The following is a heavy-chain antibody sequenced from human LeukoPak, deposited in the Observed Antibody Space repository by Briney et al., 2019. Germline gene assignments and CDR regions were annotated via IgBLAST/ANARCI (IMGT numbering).Heavy chain of an antibody. CDR1: GGSISSGDYY. D-gene: IGHD4-11*01. CDR2: IYYSGST. CDR3: ARDNRLQPKPSAFDY. V-gene: IGHV4-30-4*08. J-gene: IGHJ4*02. Sequence: SQTLSLTCTVSGGSISSGDYYWSWIRQPPGKGLEWIGYIYYSGSTYYNPSLKSRVTISVDTSKNQFSLKLSSVTAADTAVYYCARDNRLQPKPSAFDYWGQGTLVTVSS.